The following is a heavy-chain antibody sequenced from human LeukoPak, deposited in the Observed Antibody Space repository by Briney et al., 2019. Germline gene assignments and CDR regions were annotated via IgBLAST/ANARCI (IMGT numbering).Heavy chain of an antibody. J-gene: IGHJ4*02. Sequence: GGSLRLSCAASGFTFDDYTMHWVRQAPGKGLEWVSLISWDGGSTYYADSVKGRFTISRDNSKNSLYLQMNSLRTEDTALYYCAKDIGRRGYSSVGIDYWGQGTLVTVSS. CDR2: ISWDGGST. V-gene: IGHV3-43*01. CDR3: AKDIGRRGYSSVGIDY. CDR1: GFTFDDYT. D-gene: IGHD5-18*01.